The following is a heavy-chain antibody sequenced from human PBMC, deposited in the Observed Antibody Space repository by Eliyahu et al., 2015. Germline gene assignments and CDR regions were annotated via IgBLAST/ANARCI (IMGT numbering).Heavy chain of an antibody. Sequence: QVQVVESGGGLVKPGESLRLSXAASXFTFSDYYLSWIRQAPGKGLEWLSCISGSSSSTNYADSVKGRFTISRDNAKNSLYLQMSSLRIEDTAVYYCARDSGAAGIDSWGQGTLVTVSS. CDR1: XFTFSDYY. J-gene: IGHJ4*02. CDR2: ISGSSSST. V-gene: IGHV3-11*06. D-gene: IGHD1-26*01. CDR3: ARDSGAAGIDS.